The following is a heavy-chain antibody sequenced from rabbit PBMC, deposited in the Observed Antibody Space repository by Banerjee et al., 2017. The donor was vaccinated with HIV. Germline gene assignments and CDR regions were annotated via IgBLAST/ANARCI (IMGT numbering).Heavy chain of an antibody. D-gene: IGHD6-1*01. CDR2: IDPFFGTT. V-gene: IGHV1S40*01. Sequence: QSLEESGGDLVKPGASLTLTCTASGFSFSSSDYMCWVRQAPGKGLEWIGYIDPFFGTTYYASWVNGRFTISSHNAQNTLYLQLNSLTVADTATYFCARSRGYYVYDWPSYGYAPDWLDLWGQGTLVTVS. CDR1: GFSFSSSDY. J-gene: IGHJ5*01. CDR3: ARSRGYYVYDWPSYGYAPDWLDL.